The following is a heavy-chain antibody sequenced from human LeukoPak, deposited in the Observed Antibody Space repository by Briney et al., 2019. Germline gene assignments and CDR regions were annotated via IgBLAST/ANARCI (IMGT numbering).Heavy chain of an antibody. J-gene: IGHJ5*02. CDR3: ARAKWELVRGVNWFDP. CDR1: GGTFSSYA. Sequence: SVKVSCKASGGTFSSYAISWVRQAPGQGLEWMGGMIPIFGTANYAQKFQGRVTITADESTSTAYMELSSLRSEDTAVYYCARAKWELVRGVNWFDPWGQGTLVTVSS. CDR2: MIPIFGTA. V-gene: IGHV1-69*13. D-gene: IGHD1-26*01.